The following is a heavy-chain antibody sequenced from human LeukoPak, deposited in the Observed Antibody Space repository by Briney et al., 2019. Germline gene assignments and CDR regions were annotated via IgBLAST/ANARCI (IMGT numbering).Heavy chain of an antibody. CDR1: GGSISSGGYY. CDR3: ARTVTTVGASYYYYGMDV. D-gene: IGHD4-23*01. J-gene: IGHJ6*02. V-gene: IGHV4-31*03. CDR2: IYYSGST. Sequence: SETLSLTCTVSGGSISSGGYYWSWIRPHPGKGLEWIGYIYYSGSTYYNPSLKSRVTISVDTSKNQFSLKLSSVTAADTAVYYCARTVTTVGASYYYYGMDVWGQGTTVTVSS.